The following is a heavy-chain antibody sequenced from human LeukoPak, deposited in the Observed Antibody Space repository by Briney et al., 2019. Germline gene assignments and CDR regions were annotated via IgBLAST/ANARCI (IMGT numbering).Heavy chain of an antibody. CDR3: AHELRWRNFDY. Sequence: TLSLTCIVSGASVTSSPYFWGWIRHSPGQGLEWLALIYWNGDKRYSPSLKSRLTITKDTSKNQVVLTMTNMDPVDTATYYCAHELRWRNFDYWGQGTLITVSS. V-gene: IGHV2-5*01. D-gene: IGHD4-23*01. CDR2: IYWNGDK. J-gene: IGHJ4*02. CDR1: GASVTSSPYF.